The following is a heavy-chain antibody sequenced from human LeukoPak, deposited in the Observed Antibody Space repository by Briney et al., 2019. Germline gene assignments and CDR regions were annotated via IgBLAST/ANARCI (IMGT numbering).Heavy chain of an antibody. CDR1: GYTFTGYY. CDR3: ARDLRWFDP. V-gene: IGHV1-69*13. J-gene: IGHJ5*02. Sequence: WASVKVSCKASGYTFTGYYMHWVRQAPGQGLEWMGGIIPIFGTANYAQKFQGRVTITADESTSTAYMELSSLRSEDTAVYYCARDLRWFDPWGQGTLVTVSS. CDR2: IIPIFGTA.